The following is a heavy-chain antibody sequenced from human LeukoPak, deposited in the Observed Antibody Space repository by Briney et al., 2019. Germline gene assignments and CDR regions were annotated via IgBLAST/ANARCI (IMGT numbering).Heavy chain of an antibody. CDR2: IYHNGST. J-gene: IGHJ6*04. D-gene: IGHD1-1*01. CDR1: GGSISGYY. Sequence: SETLSLTCTVSGGSISGYYWSWIRQPPGKGLEWIGYIYHNGSTNYNPSLKSRVTISVDTSKNQFSLKLTSVTAADTAVYYCARGTTPRDVWGKGTTVTVSS. V-gene: IGHV4-59*01. CDR3: ARGTTPRDV.